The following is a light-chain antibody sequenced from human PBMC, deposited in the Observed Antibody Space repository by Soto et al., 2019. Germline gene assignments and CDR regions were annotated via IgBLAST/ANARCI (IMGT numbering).Light chain of an antibody. CDR1: QSVSNY. Sequence: EIVLTQSPATLSLSPGERATLCCRASQSVSNYLAWYQQKPGQAPRLLIYDASNRATGIPARFSGSGSGTDFTLTISSLEPEDFAVYYCQQRSNWPWTFGQGTKVDI. V-gene: IGKV3-11*01. J-gene: IGKJ1*01. CDR2: DAS. CDR3: QQRSNWPWT.